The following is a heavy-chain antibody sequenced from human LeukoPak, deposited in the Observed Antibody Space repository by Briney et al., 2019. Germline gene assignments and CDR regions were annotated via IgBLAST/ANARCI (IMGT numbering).Heavy chain of an antibody. Sequence: GGSLRLSCAASGFTFSDYYMSWIRQAPGKGLEWVSYISSSSSTIYYADSVKGRFTISRDNAKNSLYLQMNSLRDEDTAVYYCARDLQLRFLGYYYGMDVWGQGTTVTVSS. CDR2: ISSSSSTI. CDR1: GFTFSDYY. V-gene: IGHV3-11*04. J-gene: IGHJ6*02. CDR3: ARDLQLRFLGYYYGMDV. D-gene: IGHD3-3*01.